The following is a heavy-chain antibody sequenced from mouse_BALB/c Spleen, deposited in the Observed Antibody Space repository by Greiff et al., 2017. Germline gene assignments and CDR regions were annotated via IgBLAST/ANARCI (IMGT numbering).Heavy chain of an antibody. D-gene: IGHD1-1*01. CDR3: ARHYGDY. CDR2: IYPGDGDT. V-gene: IGHV1-87*01. J-gene: IGHJ2*01. CDR1: GYTFTSYW. Sequence: VQRVESGAELARPGASVKLSCKASGYTFTSYWMQWVKQRPGQGLEWIGAIYPGDGDTRYTQKFKGKATLTADKSSSTAYMQLSSLASEDSAVYYCARHYGDYWGQGTTLTVSS.